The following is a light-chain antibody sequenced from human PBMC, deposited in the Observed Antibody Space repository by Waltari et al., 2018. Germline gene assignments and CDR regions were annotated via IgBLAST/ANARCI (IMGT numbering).Light chain of an antibody. CDR2: DDD. Sequence: SYVLNQPPSVSAAPGQTATITCGGGNIGIKRIHWYQQKAGQAPVVVVFDDDDRPSGIPERFSGSKSGNTATLTITRVEGGDEADFYCQVWDSSSDHVVFGGGTKLTVL. V-gene: IGLV3-21*02. CDR1: NIGIKR. J-gene: IGLJ2*01. CDR3: QVWDSSSDHVV.